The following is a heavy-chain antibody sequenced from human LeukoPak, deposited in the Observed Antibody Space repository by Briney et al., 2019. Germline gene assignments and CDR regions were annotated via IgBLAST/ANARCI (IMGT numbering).Heavy chain of an antibody. CDR2: INPNSGGT. CDR3: ARDLRPSDYVWGSYRYGYDY. Sequence: GASVKVSCKASGYTFTGYYMHWVRQAPGQGLEWMGWINPNSGGTNYAQKFQGRVTMTRDTSISTAYMELSRLRSDDTAVYYCARDLRPSDYVWGSYRYGYDYWGQGTLVTVSS. D-gene: IGHD3-16*02. CDR1: GYTFTGYY. J-gene: IGHJ4*02. V-gene: IGHV1-2*02.